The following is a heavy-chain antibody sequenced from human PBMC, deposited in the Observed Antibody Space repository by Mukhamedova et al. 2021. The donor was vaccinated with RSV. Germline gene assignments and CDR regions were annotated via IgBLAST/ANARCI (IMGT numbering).Heavy chain of an antibody. CDR2: ISYDGSNK. Sequence: AVISYDGSNKYYADSVKGRFTISRDNSKNTLYLQMNSLRAEDTAVYYCARADPSIAEAGTIDYWGQGTLVTVSS. V-gene: IGHV3-30*01. J-gene: IGHJ4*02. D-gene: IGHD6-19*01. CDR3: ARADPSIAEAGTIDY.